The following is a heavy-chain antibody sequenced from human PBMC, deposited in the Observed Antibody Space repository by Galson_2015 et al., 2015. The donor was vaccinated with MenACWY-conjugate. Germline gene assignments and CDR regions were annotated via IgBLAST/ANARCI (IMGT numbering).Heavy chain of an antibody. D-gene: IGHD2-21*02. CDR2: LHYSGTT. Sequence: LTCTGSGASIPSSPYYWAWLRQAPGPGLEWIGSLHYSGTTYYSPSLKNRLTISVDTSKNQFSLRLTSVTAADSALYFCARQFYFLTSVTYAFDPWGQGSLLTVSA. CDR3: ARQFYFLTSVTYAFDP. V-gene: IGHV4-39*01. J-gene: IGHJ5*02. CDR1: GASIPSSPYY.